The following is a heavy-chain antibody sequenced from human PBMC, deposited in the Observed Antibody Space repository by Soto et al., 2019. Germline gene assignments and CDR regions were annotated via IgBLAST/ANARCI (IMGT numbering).Heavy chain of an antibody. CDR1: RYPFIKYG. V-gene: IGHV1-18*04. Sequence: ASVKAYCKGSRYPFIKYGMSWVRQAPVQGLEWMGWITVYNGNTNYDQKVQGRVTMTTDTSTNTAYMELRSLRPDDTAVYYCVRDLDGSGSYYTDYWGLGTLVT. CDR2: ITVYNGNT. D-gene: IGHD3-10*01. J-gene: IGHJ4*02. CDR3: VRDLDGSGSYYTDY.